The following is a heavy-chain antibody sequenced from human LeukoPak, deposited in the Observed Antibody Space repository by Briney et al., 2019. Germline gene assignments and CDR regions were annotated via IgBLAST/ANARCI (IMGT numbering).Heavy chain of an antibody. D-gene: IGHD2-2*01. CDR1: GGFISSSSYY. J-gene: IGHJ1*01. CDR2: IYYSGST. Sequence: NPSETLSLTCTVSGGFISSSSYYWGWIRQPPGKGLEWIGSIYYSGSTYYNPSLKSRVTISVDTSKNQFSLKLSSVTAADTAVYYCASSRGAEYFQHWGQGTLVTVSS. V-gene: IGHV4-39*07. CDR3: ASSRGAEYFQH.